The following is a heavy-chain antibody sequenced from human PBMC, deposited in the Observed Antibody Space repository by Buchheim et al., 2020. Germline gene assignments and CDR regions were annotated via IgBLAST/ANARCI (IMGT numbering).Heavy chain of an antibody. Sequence: EVQLLESGGGLVQPGGSLRLSCAASGFTFNNYAMSWVRQAPGKGLEWVSAISGSGEYTYHADSVKGRITISRDNSKNTLYLQMNSLGAEDTAVYYCAKVVTTADYYYGMDVWGQGTT. D-gene: IGHD4-17*01. CDR3: AKVVTTADYYYGMDV. J-gene: IGHJ6*02. V-gene: IGHV3-23*01. CDR2: ISGSGEYT. CDR1: GFTFNNYA.